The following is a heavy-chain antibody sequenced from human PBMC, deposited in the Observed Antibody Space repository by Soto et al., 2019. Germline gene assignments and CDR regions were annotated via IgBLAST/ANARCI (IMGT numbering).Heavy chain of an antibody. CDR2: IWYDGSNK. CDR3: ARDRYYDSSAAFDI. J-gene: IGHJ3*02. CDR1: GFTFSSYG. D-gene: IGHD3-22*01. V-gene: IGHV3-33*01. Sequence: GGSLRLSCAASGFTFSSYGMHWVRQAPGKGLEWVAVIWYDGSNKYYADSVKGRFTISRDNSKNTLYLQMNSLRAEDTAVYYCARDRYYDSSAAFDIWGQGTMVTVSS.